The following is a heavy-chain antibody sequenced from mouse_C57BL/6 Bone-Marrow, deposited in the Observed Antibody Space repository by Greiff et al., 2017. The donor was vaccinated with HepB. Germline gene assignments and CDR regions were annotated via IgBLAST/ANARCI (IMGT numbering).Heavy chain of an antibody. V-gene: IGHV5-17*01. J-gene: IGHJ2*01. CDR2: ISSGSSTI. Sequence: VQLKESGGGLVKPGGSLKLSCAASGFTFSDYGMHWVRQAPEKGLEWVAYISSGSSTIYYADTVKGRFTISRDNAKNTLFLQMTSLRSEDTAMYYCARYYDYDLYYFDYWGQGTTLTVSS. CDR3: ARYYDYDLYYFDY. CDR1: GFTFSDYG. D-gene: IGHD2-4*01.